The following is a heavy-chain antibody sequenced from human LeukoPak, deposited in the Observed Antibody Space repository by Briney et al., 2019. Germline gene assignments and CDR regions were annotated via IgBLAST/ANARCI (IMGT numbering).Heavy chain of an antibody. CDR1: GGSISSGSYY. Sequence: SQTLSLTCTVSGGSISSGSYYWSWIRQPAGKGLEWIGRIYTSGSTNYNPSLKSRVTISVDTSKNHFSLKLSSVAAADTAVYYCAREGGNYFYDYMDVWGKGTTVTISS. J-gene: IGHJ6*03. CDR3: AREGGNYFYDYMDV. D-gene: IGHD1-26*01. CDR2: IYTSGST. V-gene: IGHV4-61*02.